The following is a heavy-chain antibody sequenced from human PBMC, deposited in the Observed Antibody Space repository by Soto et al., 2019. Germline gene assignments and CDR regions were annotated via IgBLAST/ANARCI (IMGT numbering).Heavy chain of an antibody. CDR1: GDSVSSTGAA. V-gene: IGHV6-1*01. J-gene: IGHJ4*02. D-gene: IGHD3-16*01. CDR3: VRGGGNFDS. CDR2: TFYRSVWYY. Sequence: PSQTLSLTCVISGDSVSSTGAAWNWIRQSPSRGLEWLGRTFYRSVWYYEYAVAVRGRITVNPDTSKNQFSLQLNSVTPEDTAMYYCVRGGGNFDSWGQGTLVTVSS.